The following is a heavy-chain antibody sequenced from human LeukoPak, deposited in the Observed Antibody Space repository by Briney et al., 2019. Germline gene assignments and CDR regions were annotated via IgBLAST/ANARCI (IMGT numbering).Heavy chain of an antibody. Sequence: GRSLRLSCSASGFTFDDYAMHWGRQAPGEGLGWVSGISWNSGSIGYADSFKGRFTISRDNAKNPLYLKMNSLRAEDTALYYCAKDIALGFGELHYWGQGTLVTVSS. V-gene: IGHV3-9*01. CDR1: GFTFDDYA. J-gene: IGHJ4*02. CDR2: ISWNSGSI. CDR3: AKDIALGFGELHY. D-gene: IGHD3-10*01.